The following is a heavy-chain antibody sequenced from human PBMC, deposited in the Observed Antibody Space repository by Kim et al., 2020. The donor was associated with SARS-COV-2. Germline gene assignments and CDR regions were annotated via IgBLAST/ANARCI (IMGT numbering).Heavy chain of an antibody. CDR2: IYSGGST. J-gene: IGHJ6*02. D-gene: IGHD2-2*01. Sequence: GGSLRLSCAASGFTVSNNYMTWVRQVPGKGLEWVSVIYSGGSTYYADSVKGRFTISRDNSKNTVYLQMSSLRTEDTAVYYCAREVPGAIRDYYYCMYVWGQGTTVTVSS. CDR1: GFTVSNNY. CDR3: AREVPGAIRDYYYCMYV. V-gene: IGHV3-53*01.